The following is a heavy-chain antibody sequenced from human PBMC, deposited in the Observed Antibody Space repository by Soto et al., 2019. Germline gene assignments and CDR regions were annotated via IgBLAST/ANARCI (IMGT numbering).Heavy chain of an antibody. Sequence: SGGSLRLSCAVSGFSVSDYEMNWVRQAPGKGLEWVSYINSGGSSIKYSDSVKGRFTMSRDNARNSLFLQMDSLTDEDTAVYYCARENYGDAFDFWGQGTLVTVSS. CDR2: INSGGSSI. CDR3: ARENYGDAFDF. V-gene: IGHV3-48*03. CDR1: GFSVSDYE. J-gene: IGHJ4*02. D-gene: IGHD4-17*01.